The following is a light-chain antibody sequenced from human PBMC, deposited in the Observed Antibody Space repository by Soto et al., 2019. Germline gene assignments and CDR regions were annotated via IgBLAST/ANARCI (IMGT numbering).Light chain of an antibody. Sequence: DIELTQSPATLSLSPGDRATLSCRASQTVNTSLAWYQHKPGQAPRLLIYDASNRATDIPARFSASGSGTDFTLTISSLDPEDFAVYYCQQYGSSGTFGQETKVDIK. CDR1: QTVNTS. CDR2: DAS. V-gene: IGKV3-11*01. J-gene: IGKJ1*01. CDR3: QQYGSSGT.